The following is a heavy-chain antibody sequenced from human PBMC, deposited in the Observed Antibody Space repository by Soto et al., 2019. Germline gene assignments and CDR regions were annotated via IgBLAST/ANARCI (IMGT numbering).Heavy chain of an antibody. CDR2: IYYSGST. CDR1: GGSISSYY. J-gene: IGHJ4*02. CDR3: ARDRDYYGSGRYYFDY. D-gene: IGHD3-10*01. Sequence: LSLTCTVAGGSISSYYWSWIRQPPGKGLEWIGYIYYSGSTNYNPSLKSRVTISVDTSRNQFSLKLSSVTAADTAVYYCARDRDYYGSGRYYFDYWGQGTLVTVSS. V-gene: IGHV4-59*01.